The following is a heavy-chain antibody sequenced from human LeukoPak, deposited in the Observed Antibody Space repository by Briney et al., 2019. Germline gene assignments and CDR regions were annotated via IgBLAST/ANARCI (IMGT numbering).Heavy chain of an antibody. Sequence: SVKVSCKASGGTFSSYTISWVRQAPGQGLEWMGRIIPILGIANYAQKFQGRVTITTGKSTSTAYMELSSLRSEDTAVYYCARGSGVLDYWGQGTLVTVSS. J-gene: IGHJ4*02. D-gene: IGHD3-10*01. CDR3: ARGSGVLDY. CDR2: IIPILGIA. V-gene: IGHV1-69*02. CDR1: GGTFSSYT.